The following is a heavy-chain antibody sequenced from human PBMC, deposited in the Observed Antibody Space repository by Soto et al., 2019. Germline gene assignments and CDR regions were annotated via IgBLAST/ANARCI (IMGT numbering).Heavy chain of an antibody. J-gene: IGHJ5*02. CDR1: RGGIGSIGLS. CDR2: AYYSGNT. D-gene: IGHD2-8*01. Sequence: LPQKCTVSRGGIGSIGLSRGWVRQPPGKGLEWIGCAYYSGNTYYNPSLKSRVTISVDTSGNQFSLRLNSVTAADTAVYYCTKVSSGWYDPCGQGTLVTVSS. CDR3: TKVSSGWYDP. V-gene: IGHV4-39*01.